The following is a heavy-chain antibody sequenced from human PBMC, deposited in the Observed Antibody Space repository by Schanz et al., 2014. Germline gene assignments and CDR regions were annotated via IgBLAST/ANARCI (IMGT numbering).Heavy chain of an antibody. J-gene: IGHJ5*01. CDR1: CLKNNTYS. CDR2: FSRTSTYI. CDR3: ERRSVQYEVQLVDCGGGLVKADS. Sequence: VQLVESGGGLVKDYFPERISYAVFCLKNNTYSMNWVRQAPGKGLEWVASFSRTSTYIYYGDSVKGRFTISRDNAKKSLCPKIESLRVQDTTLYQCERRSVQYEVQLVDCGGGLVKADS. V-gene: IGHV3-21*01. D-gene: IGHD3-16*01.